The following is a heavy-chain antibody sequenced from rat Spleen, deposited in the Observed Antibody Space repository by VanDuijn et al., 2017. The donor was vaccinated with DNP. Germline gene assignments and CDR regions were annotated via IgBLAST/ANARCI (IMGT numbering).Heavy chain of an antibody. V-gene: IGHV2-72*01. CDR1: GLSLTSYH. CDR2: IWARGIT. Sequence: QVQLKESGPGLVQPSQTLSLTCTVSGLSLTSYHVSWVRQPPGKSLMWMGTIWARGITDYNSTVQSRLRISRDTSKGQVFLEMNSLQPEDTGTYYCARHTDGHFFDYWGQGVMVTVSS. J-gene: IGHJ2*01. CDR3: ARHTDGHFFDY.